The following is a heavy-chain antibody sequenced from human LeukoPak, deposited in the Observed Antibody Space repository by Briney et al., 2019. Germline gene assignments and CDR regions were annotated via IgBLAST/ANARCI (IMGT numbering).Heavy chain of an antibody. Sequence: TGGSLRLSCAASGFTFRSYGLHWVRQPPGKGLEWVSFIRYDGGDERHAGSVKGRFTISRDNSKNTLYLEMNSLRTEDTAVYYCAKDESESDGTFDYWGQGTLVTVSS. D-gene: IGHD2-15*01. CDR1: GFTFRSYG. CDR2: IRYDGGDE. V-gene: IGHV3-30*02. CDR3: AKDESESDGTFDY. J-gene: IGHJ4*02.